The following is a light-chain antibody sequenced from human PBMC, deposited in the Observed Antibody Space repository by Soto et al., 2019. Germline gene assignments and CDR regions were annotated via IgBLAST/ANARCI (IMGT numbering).Light chain of an antibody. V-gene: IGKV3-20*01. CDR3: QQYGSSPIT. CDR2: DAS. Sequence: EIVLTQSPGTLSLSPGERATLSCRASQSVSSNLAWYQQKPGQAPRLLIYDASSRATGIPDRFSGSGSATDFTLTISGLEPGDFAVYYCQQYGSSPITFGQGTRLEIK. CDR1: QSVSSN. J-gene: IGKJ5*01.